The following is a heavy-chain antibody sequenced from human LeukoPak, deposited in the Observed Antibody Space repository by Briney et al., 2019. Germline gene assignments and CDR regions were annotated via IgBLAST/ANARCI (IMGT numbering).Heavy chain of an antibody. CDR2: ISGSGGST. V-gene: IGHV3-23*01. Sequence: GGSLRLSCAASGFTFSSYAMSWVRQAPGKGLEWVSAISGSGGSTYYADSVKGRFTISRDNSKNTLYLQMNSLRAEDTAVYYCAKKLYSSGWSTAQLDYWGQGTLVTVSS. CDR3: AKKLYSSGWSTAQLDY. CDR1: GFTFSSYA. J-gene: IGHJ4*02. D-gene: IGHD6-19*01.